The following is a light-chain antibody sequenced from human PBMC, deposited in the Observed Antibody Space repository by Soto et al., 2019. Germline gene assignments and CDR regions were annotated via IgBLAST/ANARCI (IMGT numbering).Light chain of an antibody. V-gene: IGLV2-14*01. CDR3: TSFTRSSTFV. J-gene: IGLJ1*01. CDR1: SSDVGGYSY. Sequence: QSALTQPPSASGSPGQSVTISCTGTSSDVGGYSYVSWYQQHPGKAPKLMIYEVSNRPSGVSNRFSGSESGNTASLTISGLQAEDEADYYCTSFTRSSTFVFGTGTKLTVL. CDR2: EVS.